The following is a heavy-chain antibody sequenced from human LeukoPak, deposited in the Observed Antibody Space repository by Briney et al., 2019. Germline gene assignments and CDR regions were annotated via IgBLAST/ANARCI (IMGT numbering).Heavy chain of an antibody. CDR1: GFTFSSYA. Sequence: GGSLRLSCAASGFTFSSYAMSGVRQAPGKGLEWVAVIWYDGSNKYYADSVKGRFTISRDNSKNTLYLQMNSLRAEDTAVYYCARELVATTHFDSWGQGTLVTVSS. D-gene: IGHD5-12*01. CDR2: IWYDGSNK. CDR3: ARELVATTHFDS. V-gene: IGHV3-33*08. J-gene: IGHJ4*02.